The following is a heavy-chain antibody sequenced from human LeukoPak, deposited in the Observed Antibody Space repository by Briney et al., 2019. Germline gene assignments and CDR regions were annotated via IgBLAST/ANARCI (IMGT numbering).Heavy chain of an antibody. Sequence: GGSLRLSCAASGFTFSNDWMHWVRQAPGKGLVWASRINTDGSTTTYADSVKGRFTISRDNAKNTLYLQMNSLRVEDTAVYYCARGRGGSYHYWGQGTLVTVSS. CDR3: ARGRGGSYHY. CDR1: GFTFSNDW. J-gene: IGHJ4*02. V-gene: IGHV3-74*01. CDR2: INTDGSTT. D-gene: IGHD1-26*01.